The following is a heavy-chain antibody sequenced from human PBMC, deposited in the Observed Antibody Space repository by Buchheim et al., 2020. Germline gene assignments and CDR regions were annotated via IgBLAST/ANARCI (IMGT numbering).Heavy chain of an antibody. V-gene: IGHV4-59*08. Sequence: QVQLQESGPGLVKPSETLSLTCTVSGGSISSYYWSWIRQPPGKGLEWIGYIYYSGSTNYNPSLQSRVTISVDTSKNQFSLKLSSVTAADTAVYYCARHSMAGTESDYFDYWGQGTL. J-gene: IGHJ4*02. D-gene: IGHD6-19*01. CDR2: IYYSGST. CDR1: GGSISSYY. CDR3: ARHSMAGTESDYFDY.